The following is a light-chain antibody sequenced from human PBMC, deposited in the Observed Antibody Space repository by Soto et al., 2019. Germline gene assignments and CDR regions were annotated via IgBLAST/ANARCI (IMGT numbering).Light chain of an antibody. CDR1: QSVSSN. CDR3: QQYNNWPRT. CDR2: GAS. Sequence: IVMTQSPATLSVSPGERATLSCRASQSVSSNLAWYQQKPGQAPRLLIYGASIRATGIPARFSGSGSGTEFTLTISSLQSEDFAVYYCQQYNNWPRTFGGGTKVEIK. V-gene: IGKV3D-15*01. J-gene: IGKJ4*01.